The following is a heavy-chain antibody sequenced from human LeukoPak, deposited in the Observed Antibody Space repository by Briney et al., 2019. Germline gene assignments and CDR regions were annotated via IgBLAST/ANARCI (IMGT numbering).Heavy chain of an antibody. V-gene: IGHV4-30-2*01. J-gene: IGHJ6*03. CDR3: ARGSSHYYYMDV. Sequence: PSQTLSLTCTVSGGSISSGGYYWSWIRQPPGKGLEWIGYIYHSGSTYYNPSLKSRVTISVDRSKNQFSLKLSSVTAADTAVYYCARGSSHYYYMDVWGKGTTVTVSS. CDR2: IYHSGST. CDR1: GGSISSGGYY.